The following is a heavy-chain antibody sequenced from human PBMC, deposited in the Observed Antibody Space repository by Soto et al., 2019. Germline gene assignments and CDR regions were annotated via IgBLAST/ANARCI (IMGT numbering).Heavy chain of an antibody. CDR3: ARGGSGYTWFNEF. CDR1: GGLFSSYP. Sequence: QEQLVQSGAEVKKPGSSVKVSCKASGGLFSSYPISWVRQVPGQGLEWMGGIIPVFQTAYYTQRFQGRVTITAEESTNTAYMELSRLKSEDTDIYYCARGGSGYTWFNEFWGQGTLVTVSS. D-gene: IGHD3-22*01. V-gene: IGHV1-69*01. J-gene: IGHJ4*02. CDR2: IIPVFQTA.